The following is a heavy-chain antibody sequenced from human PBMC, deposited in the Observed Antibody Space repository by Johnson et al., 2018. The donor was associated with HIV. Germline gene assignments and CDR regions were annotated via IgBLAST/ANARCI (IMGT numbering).Heavy chain of an antibody. Sequence: VQLVESGGGLVQPGGSLRLSCAASGFTFSSYWMSCVRQAPGKGLEWVANIKQDGSEKYYVDSVKGRFTISRDNAKNSLYLQMNSLRAEDAAVYYCAKDLLSSSWFHDAFDIWCQGTMVTVSS. CDR2: IKQDGSEK. J-gene: IGHJ3*02. D-gene: IGHD6-13*01. V-gene: IGHV3-7*01. CDR3: AKDLLSSSWFHDAFDI. CDR1: GFTFSSYW.